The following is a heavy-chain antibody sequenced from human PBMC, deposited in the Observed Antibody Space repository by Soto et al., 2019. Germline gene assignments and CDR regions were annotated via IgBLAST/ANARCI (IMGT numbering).Heavy chain of an antibody. CDR1: GFTLSSCT. Sequence: QVQLVESGGGVVQPGRSLRLSCAASGFTLSSCTMHWVRQAPGKGLEWVGVISYDGNKKYYRDSVKGRFSISRDTSNNTVHLQMNSLRPDDTAVYYCARSVAVAGLDYGGQGSLVTVSS. CDR3: ARSVAVAGLDY. CDR2: ISYDGNKK. V-gene: IGHV3-30-3*01. D-gene: IGHD6-19*01. J-gene: IGHJ4*02.